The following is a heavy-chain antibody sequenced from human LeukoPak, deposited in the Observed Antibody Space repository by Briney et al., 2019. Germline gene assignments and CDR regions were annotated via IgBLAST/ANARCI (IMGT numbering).Heavy chain of an antibody. J-gene: IGHJ5*02. CDR3: ARGKRYSSSWFYNRFDP. D-gene: IGHD6-13*01. CDR1: GFTFSTYS. Sequence: GGSLRISCTASGFTFSTYSMNWVRQAPGKGLEWVASISDRGTYIYYADSVKGRFTISRDNAKNSLYLQMNSLRAGDTAVYYCARGKRYSSSWFYNRFDPWGQGTLVTVSS. CDR2: ISDRGTYI. V-gene: IGHV3-21*01.